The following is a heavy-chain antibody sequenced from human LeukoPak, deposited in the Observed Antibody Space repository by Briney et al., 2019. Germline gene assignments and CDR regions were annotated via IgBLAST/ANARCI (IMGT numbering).Heavy chain of an antibody. D-gene: IGHD4-23*01. CDR2: IHPNSGKT. CDR3: ARGHYGGNRYFDI. J-gene: IGHJ4*02. Sequence: GASVKVSCKASGYTFRSYEINWVRQAPGQGLEGVGWIHPNSGKTGYAQNFQGRVTMTRNTSTETAFMELSSLKFDDTAIFYCARGHYGGNRYFDIWGQGTLVTVSS. V-gene: IGHV1-8*01. CDR1: GYTFRSYE.